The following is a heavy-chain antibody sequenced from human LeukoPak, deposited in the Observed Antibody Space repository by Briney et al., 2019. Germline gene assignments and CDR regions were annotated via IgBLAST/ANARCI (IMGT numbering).Heavy chain of an antibody. J-gene: IGHJ4*02. CDR3: ARQDDKYGGDY. CDR1: VFIFSINS. Sequence: GGSLRLSCAPVVFIFSINSMSLGLQAPGKGLEWASAISGSGGSTYYADSVKGRFTISRDSSRNTLYLQMNSLRAEDSAVYYCARQDDKYGGDYWGQGTLVTVSS. V-gene: IGHV3-23*01. CDR2: ISGSGGST. D-gene: IGHD3-22*01.